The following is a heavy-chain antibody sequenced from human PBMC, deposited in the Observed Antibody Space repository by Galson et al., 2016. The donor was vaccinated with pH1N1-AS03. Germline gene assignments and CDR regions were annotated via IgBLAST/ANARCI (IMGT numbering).Heavy chain of an antibody. J-gene: IGHJ3*02. Sequence: SLRLSCAASGFTFSSYAMHWVRQAPGKGLEYVSAISGNGYSTYYANSVKGRFTISRDNSKNTPYLQMNSLRTEDTALYYCAREEGGFGSNWLQTDAFDIWGQGTMVTVSS. D-gene: IGHD6-13*01. V-gene: IGHV3-64*01. CDR2: ISGNGYST. CDR3: AREEGGFGSNWLQTDAFDI. CDR1: GFTFSSYA.